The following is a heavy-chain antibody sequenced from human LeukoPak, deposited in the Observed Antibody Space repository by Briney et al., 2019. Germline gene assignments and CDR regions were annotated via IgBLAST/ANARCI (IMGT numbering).Heavy chain of an antibody. CDR1: GYTLTELS. J-gene: IGHJ6*04. CDR3: ATDNYSSGWYDYYYYYGMDV. CDR2: FDPEDGET. Sequence: ASVKVSCKVSGYTLTELSMHWVRQAPGKGLEWMGGFDPEDGETIYVQKFQGRVTMTEDTSTDTAYMELSSLRSEDTAVYYCATDNYSSGWYDYYYYYGMDVWGKGTTVTVSS. D-gene: IGHD6-19*01. V-gene: IGHV1-24*01.